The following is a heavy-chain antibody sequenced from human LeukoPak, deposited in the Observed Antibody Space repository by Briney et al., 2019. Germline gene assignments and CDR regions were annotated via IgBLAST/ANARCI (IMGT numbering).Heavy chain of an antibody. CDR1: GGFFSGSF. Sequence: SETLSLTCAVHGGFFSGSFWTWIRQPPGKGLEWIGEINHRGSTNYNPSLKSRVAMSVDTSKNQFSLKLSSVTAADTAVYYCARREGARPMDYWGQGTLVTVSS. D-gene: IGHD6-6*01. V-gene: IGHV4-34*01. CDR2: INHRGST. CDR3: ARREGARPMDY. J-gene: IGHJ4*02.